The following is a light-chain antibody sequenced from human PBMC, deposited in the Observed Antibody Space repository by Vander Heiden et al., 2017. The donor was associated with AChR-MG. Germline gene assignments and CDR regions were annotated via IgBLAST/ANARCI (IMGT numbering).Light chain of an antibody. CDR1: QGISSY. V-gene: IGKV1-8*01. Sequence: AIRMTQSPSSLSASTGDRVTITCRASQGISSYLAWYQQKPGKAPKLLIYAASTLQSGVPSRFSGSGSGTDFTLTISCPQSEDFATYYCQQDYSYPPWTFGQGTKVEIK. CDR2: AAS. CDR3: QQDYSYPPWT. J-gene: IGKJ1*01.